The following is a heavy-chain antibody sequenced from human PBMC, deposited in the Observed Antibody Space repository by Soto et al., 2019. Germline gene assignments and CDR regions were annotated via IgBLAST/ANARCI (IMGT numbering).Heavy chain of an antibody. CDR1: GDSLTNNHL. J-gene: IGHJ4*02. CDR3: VRDSRTGCSSINCYMH. V-gene: IGHV4-4*02. Sequence: QLQLRESGPGLVQPSGTLSLTCDVSGDSLTNNHLWSWVRQAPGKGLDWIGEIWHTGRPNYNPSLKSRVAISIDKSKNQFSLKLSSVTAADTAVYYCVRDSRTGCSSINCYMHWGQGTLVTVSS. D-gene: IGHD2-15*01. CDR2: IWHTGRP.